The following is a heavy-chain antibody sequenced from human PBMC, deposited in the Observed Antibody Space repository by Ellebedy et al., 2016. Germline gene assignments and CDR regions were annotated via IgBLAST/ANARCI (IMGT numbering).Heavy chain of an antibody. CDR2: IIPILGIA. Sequence: SVKVSCXASGGTFSSYAISWVRQAPGQGLEWMGRIIPILGIANYAQKFQGRVTITADKSTSTAYMELSSLRSEDTAVYYCARGARLELQSCFNPWGQGTLVTVSS. V-gene: IGHV1-69*04. CDR3: ARGARLELQSCFNP. D-gene: IGHD1-7*01. J-gene: IGHJ5*02. CDR1: GGTFSSYA.